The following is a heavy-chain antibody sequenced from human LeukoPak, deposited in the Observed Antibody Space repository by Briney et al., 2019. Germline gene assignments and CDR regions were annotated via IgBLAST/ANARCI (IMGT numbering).Heavy chain of an antibody. D-gene: IGHD1-1*01. CDR2: ISMNVQTT. V-gene: IGHV3-64D*06. J-gene: IGHJ4*02. CDR1: GFTFTSHV. Sequence: PGGSLRLSCSASGFTFTSHVMHWVRKAPGKGLQYVSGISMNVQTTYYAGSVKDRFTISRDSSKNTVYLQMNSLTAEDTAVYYCVREGLERRTNFDYWGQGTLVSVSS. CDR3: VREGLERRTNFDY.